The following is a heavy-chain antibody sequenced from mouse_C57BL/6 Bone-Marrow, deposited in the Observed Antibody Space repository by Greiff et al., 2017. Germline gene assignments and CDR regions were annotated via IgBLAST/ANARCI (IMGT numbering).Heavy chain of an antibody. D-gene: IGHD2-3*01. J-gene: IGHJ4*01. CDR3: ARMRDGYRPWGDY. Sequence: QVQLQQPGAELVKPGASVKLSCKASGYTFTSYWMHWVKQSPGQGLEWIGMIHPNSGSTNYNEKFKSKATLTVDKSSSTAYMQLSSLTSDDSAVYYCARMRDGYRPWGDYSGQGTSVTVSS. CDR1: GYTFTSYW. V-gene: IGHV1-64*01. CDR2: IHPNSGST.